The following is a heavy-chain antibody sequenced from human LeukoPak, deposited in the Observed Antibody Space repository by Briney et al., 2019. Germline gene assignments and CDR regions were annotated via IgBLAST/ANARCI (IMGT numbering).Heavy chain of an antibody. CDR1: GFTFSSYS. CDR2: ISSSSSYI. Sequence: MAGGSLRLSCAASGFTFSSYSMNWVRQAPGKGLEWVSSISSSSSYIYYADSVKGRFTISRDNSKNTLYLQMNSLRAEDTAVYYCARGADSDAFDIWGQGTMVTVSS. CDR3: ARGADSDAFDI. V-gene: IGHV3-21*01. D-gene: IGHD3-16*01. J-gene: IGHJ3*02.